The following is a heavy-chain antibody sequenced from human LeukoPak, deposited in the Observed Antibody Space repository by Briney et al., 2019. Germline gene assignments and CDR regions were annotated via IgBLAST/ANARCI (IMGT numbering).Heavy chain of an antibody. D-gene: IGHD3-3*01. CDR3: AREGSFGVISDYYYYYMDV. V-gene: IGHV4-59*12. J-gene: IGHJ6*03. CDR1: SGSIISSY. CDR2: IYYRGST. Sequence: PSETLSLTCTVSSGSIISSYWNWIRQPPGKGVEWIGYIYYRGSTNYNPSLKSRVIISVERCKNQFSLKLSSVTAADTAVYYCAREGSFGVISDYYYYYMDVWGKGTTVTVSS.